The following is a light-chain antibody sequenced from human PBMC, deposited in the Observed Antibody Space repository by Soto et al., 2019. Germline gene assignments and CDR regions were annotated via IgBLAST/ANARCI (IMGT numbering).Light chain of an antibody. J-gene: IGKJ4*01. Sequence: EIVMTQSPATLSVSPGERATLSFRASQSVSSYLAWYQQKPGQAPRLLIYGASTRATGIPARFSGSGSGTEFTLTISSLQSEDFAVYYCQQYGDRPLTFGGGTKVDIK. CDR1: QSVSSY. CDR2: GAS. CDR3: QQYGDRPLT. V-gene: IGKV3-15*01.